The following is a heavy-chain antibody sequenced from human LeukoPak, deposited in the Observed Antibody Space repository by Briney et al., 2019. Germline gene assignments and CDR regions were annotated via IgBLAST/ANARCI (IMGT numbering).Heavy chain of an antibody. CDR3: ASRYCSGGSCPRPFDY. CDR1: GGSISSGDYY. Sequence: PSETLSLTCTVSGGSISSGDYYWSWIRQPPGKGLEWIGYIYYSGSTYYNPSLKSRVTISVDKSKNQFSLKLSSVTAADTAVYYCASRYCSGGSCPRPFDYWGQGTLVTVSS. J-gene: IGHJ4*02. D-gene: IGHD2-15*01. V-gene: IGHV4-30-4*01. CDR2: IYYSGST.